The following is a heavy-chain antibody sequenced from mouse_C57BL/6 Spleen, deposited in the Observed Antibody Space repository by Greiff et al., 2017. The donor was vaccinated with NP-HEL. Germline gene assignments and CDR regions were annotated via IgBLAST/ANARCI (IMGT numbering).Heavy chain of an antibody. J-gene: IGHJ2*01. CDR3: TRWTVVATGFDY. Sequence: VQLQQSGAELVRPGASVTLSCKASGYTFTDYEMHWVKQTPVHGLEWIGAIDPETGGTAYTQKFKGKAILTADKSSSTAYMELRSLTSEDSAVYYCTRWTVVATGFDYWGQGTTLTVSS. CDR1: GYTFTDYE. V-gene: IGHV1-15*01. CDR2: IDPETGGT. D-gene: IGHD1-1*01.